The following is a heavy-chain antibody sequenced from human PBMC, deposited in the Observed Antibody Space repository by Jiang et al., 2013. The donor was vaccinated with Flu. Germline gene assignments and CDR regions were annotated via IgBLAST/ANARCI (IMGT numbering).Heavy chain of an antibody. V-gene: IGHV4-39*01. CDR1: GGSISSSSYY. D-gene: IGHD2-2*02. J-gene: IGHJ6*03. CDR2: IYYSGST. Sequence: TCAVSGGSISSSSYYWGWIRQPPGKGLEWIGSIYYSGSTYYNPSLKSRVTISVDTSKNQFSLKLSSVTAADTAVYYCARQPYCSSTSCYTSFDYYYYMDVWGKGTTVTVSS. CDR3: ARQPYCSSTSCYTSFDYYYYMDV.